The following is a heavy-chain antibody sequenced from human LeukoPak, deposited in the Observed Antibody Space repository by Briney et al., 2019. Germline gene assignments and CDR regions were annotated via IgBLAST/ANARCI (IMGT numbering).Heavy chain of an antibody. Sequence: SETLSLTCTVSGGSISSGDHYWSWIRQPPGKGLEWIGYIYYSGSTYYNPSLKSRVTISVDTSKNQFSLKLSSVTAADTAVYYCARGLYGDYVNYFDYWGQGTLVTVSS. CDR1: GGSISSGDHY. J-gene: IGHJ4*02. CDR2: IYYSGST. D-gene: IGHD4-17*01. CDR3: ARGLYGDYVNYFDY. V-gene: IGHV4-30-4*08.